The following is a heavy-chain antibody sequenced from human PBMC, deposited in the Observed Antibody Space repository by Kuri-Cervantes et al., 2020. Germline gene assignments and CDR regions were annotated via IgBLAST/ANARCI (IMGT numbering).Heavy chain of an antibody. Sequence: SVKVSCKASGGTFSSYAISWVRQAPGQGLEWMGGIIPIFGTANYAQKFQGRVTLTRDTSTSTVYMELSSLRSEDTAVYYCARMSSGWYVMRYWGQGTRGTVSS. J-gene: IGHJ4*02. D-gene: IGHD6-19*01. CDR3: ARMSSGWYVMRY. CDR1: GGTFSSYA. V-gene: IGHV1-69*05. CDR2: IIPIFGTA.